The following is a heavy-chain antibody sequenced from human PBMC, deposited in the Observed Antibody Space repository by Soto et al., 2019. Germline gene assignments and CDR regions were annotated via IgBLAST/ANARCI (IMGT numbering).Heavy chain of an antibody. J-gene: IGHJ6*02. CDR1: GFPFSTYT. D-gene: IGHD3-3*01. CDR2: ITSSSTRNI. CDR3: ARDDPIFGAIPRMDI. Sequence: EVYLVQSGGGLVKPGGSLRLSCSASGFPFSTYTMYWVRQAPGKGLEWVSSITSSSTRNIFYADSVKGRFTISRDNANNILYLQMNNLRVEDTAVYYCARDDPIFGAIPRMDIWGQGTTVTVSS. V-gene: IGHV3-21*06.